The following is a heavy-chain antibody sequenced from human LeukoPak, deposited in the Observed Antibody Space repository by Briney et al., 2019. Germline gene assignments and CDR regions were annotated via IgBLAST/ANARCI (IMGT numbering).Heavy chain of an antibody. Sequence: ASVKVSCKASGYTFTSYGISWVRQAPGQGLEWMGWINPNSGGTNYAQKLQGRVTMTTDTSTSTAYMELRSLRSDDTAVYYCARALGAAGPVWVDYSKYYFDYWGQGTLVTVSS. D-gene: IGHD6-13*01. CDR2: INPNSGGT. CDR1: GYTFTSYG. V-gene: IGHV1-18*01. J-gene: IGHJ4*02. CDR3: ARALGAAGPVWVDYSKYYFDY.